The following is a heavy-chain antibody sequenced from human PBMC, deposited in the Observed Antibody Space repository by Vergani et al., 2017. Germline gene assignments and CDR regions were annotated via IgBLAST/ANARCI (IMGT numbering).Heavy chain of an antibody. CDR3: TRVHGRRTYYFDY. D-gene: IGHD4-17*01. CDR1: GFTFGVFP. J-gene: IGHJ4*02. V-gene: IGHV3-49*03. Sequence: EVQLVESGGGLVQPGRSFSFSCIVLGFTFGVFPISCFRQAPGKGLEWVGFIRSKAYGGTTEYAASVKGRFTISRDDSKSIAYLQMNSLKTEDTAVYYCTRVHGRRTYYFDYWGQGTLVTVSS. CDR2: IRSKAYGGTT.